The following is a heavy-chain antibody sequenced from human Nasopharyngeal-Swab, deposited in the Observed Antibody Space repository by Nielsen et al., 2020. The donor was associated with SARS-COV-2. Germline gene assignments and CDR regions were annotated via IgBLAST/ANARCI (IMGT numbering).Heavy chain of an antibody. J-gene: IGHJ4*02. V-gene: IGHV3-23*01. CDR1: GFVFSNYG. Sequence: GESLKISCEASGFVFSNYGLTWVRQAPGKGLEWVSGMGGSGRPTSYADSVKGRFTISRDNSKNTLYLEMNSLRVEDTAVYFCAKDQSWFPPFDTWGQGTLVTVSS. CDR3: AKDQSWFPPFDT. D-gene: IGHD3-22*01. CDR2: MGGSGRPT.